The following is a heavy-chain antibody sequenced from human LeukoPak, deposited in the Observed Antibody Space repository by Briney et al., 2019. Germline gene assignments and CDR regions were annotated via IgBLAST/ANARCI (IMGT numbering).Heavy chain of an antibody. CDR2: INEDGSKR. V-gene: IGHV3-7*01. D-gene: IGHD4-17*01. J-gene: IGHJ4*02. CDR3: TTSNYGRRDF. CDR1: AFTFRNYW. Sequence: GGSMTLSCVGSAFTFRNYWMSWVRQAPGKGLEWVANINEDGSKRVHADSVEGRFTISRDNGKKLMFHQMNNVRAEDTALYYCTTSNYGRRDFWGQRIPVTVSS.